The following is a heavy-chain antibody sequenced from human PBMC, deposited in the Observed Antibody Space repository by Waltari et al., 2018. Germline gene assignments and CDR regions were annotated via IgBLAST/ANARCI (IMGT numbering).Heavy chain of an antibody. CDR1: GFTFSGYT. J-gene: IGHJ5*02. CDR3: ARVPNYANFPNWLDP. V-gene: IGHV3-21*01. D-gene: IGHD4-4*01. Sequence: VQLVESGGGLVKPGGCLRLSCVASGFTFSGYTMNWPRKAPGKGLEWVSSIKSGTNDIHYADSVKGRFTISRDNAKNSLYLQMNSLRVEDTALYYCARVPNYANFPNWLDPWGQGTLVTVSS. CDR2: IKSGTNDI.